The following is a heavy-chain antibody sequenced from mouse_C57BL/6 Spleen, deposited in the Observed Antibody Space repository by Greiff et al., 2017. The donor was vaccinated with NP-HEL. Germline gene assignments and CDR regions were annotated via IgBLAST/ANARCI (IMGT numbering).Heavy chain of an antibody. CDR2: IDPANGNT. CDR1: GFNIKNTY. V-gene: IGHV14-3*01. Sequence: VQLKQSVAELVRPGASVKLSCTASGFNIKNTYMHWVKQRPEQGLEWIGRIDPANGNTKYAPKFQGKATLTAATSSNTAYLQLSSLKSEDNAIEYCAAYYYGSSYGFADWGQGTLVTVSA. J-gene: IGHJ3*01. CDR3: AAYYYGSSYGFAD. D-gene: IGHD1-1*01.